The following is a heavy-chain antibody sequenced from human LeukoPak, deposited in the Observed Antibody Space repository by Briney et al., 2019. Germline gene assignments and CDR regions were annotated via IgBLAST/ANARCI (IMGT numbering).Heavy chain of an antibody. J-gene: IGHJ6*02. CDR3: ARGSRFLGAYYGMDV. Sequence: GGSLRLSCAASGFTFRRYWMSWARQASGKGLEWVANIKQDGSEKHYVDSVKGRFTISRDNAKNSLYLQMNSLRAEDTAVYYCARGSRFLGAYYGMDVWGQGTTVTVSS. V-gene: IGHV3-7*02. CDR1: GFTFRRYW. D-gene: IGHD3-3*01. CDR2: IKQDGSEK.